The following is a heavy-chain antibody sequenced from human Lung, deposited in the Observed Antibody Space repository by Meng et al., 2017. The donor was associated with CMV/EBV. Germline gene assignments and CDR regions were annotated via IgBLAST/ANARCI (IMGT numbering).Heavy chain of an antibody. Sequence: ESXKISXTASGFTFDSYGMNWVRQAPGKGLEWVSCITRRSDYIRYADSVKGRFTISRDNARNSLYLQMNSLRADDTAVYYCARPLYGDYEGGAFDIWGQRTMVXVSS. CDR1: GFTFDSYG. J-gene: IGHJ3*02. CDR3: ARPLYGDYEGGAFDI. CDR2: ITRRSDYI. D-gene: IGHD4-17*01. V-gene: IGHV3-21*01.